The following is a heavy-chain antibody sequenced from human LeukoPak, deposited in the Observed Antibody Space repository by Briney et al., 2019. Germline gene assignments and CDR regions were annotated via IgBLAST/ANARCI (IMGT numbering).Heavy chain of an antibody. Sequence: GGSLRLSCAASGFTFSSYWMSWVRQAPGKGLVWVSRINSDGSSTSYADSVKGRFTISRDNAKNTLYLQMNSLRAEDTAVYYCARAAGRYYYYYGMDVWGQGTTVTVSS. J-gene: IGHJ6*02. CDR3: ARAAGRYYYYYGMDV. CDR2: INSDGSST. CDR1: GFTFSSYW. V-gene: IGHV3-74*01.